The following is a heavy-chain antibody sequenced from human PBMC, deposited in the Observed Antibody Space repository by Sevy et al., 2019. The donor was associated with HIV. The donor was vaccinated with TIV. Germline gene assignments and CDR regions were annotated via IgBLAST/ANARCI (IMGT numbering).Heavy chain of an antibody. Sequence: GGSLRLSCAASGFTFSSYAMHWVRQAPGKGLEWVAVISYDGSNKYYADSVKGRFTISRDNSKNTLYQQMNSLRAKDTAVYYCSRGGYYDSSGYYYDAFDIWGQGTMVTVSS. V-gene: IGHV3-30-3*01. CDR3: SRGGYYDSSGYYYDAFDI. J-gene: IGHJ3*02. CDR1: GFTFSSYA. CDR2: ISYDGSNK. D-gene: IGHD3-22*01.